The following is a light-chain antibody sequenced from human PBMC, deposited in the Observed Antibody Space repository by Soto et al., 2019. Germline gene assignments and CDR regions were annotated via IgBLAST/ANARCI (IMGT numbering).Light chain of an antibody. Sequence: EIVLTQSPGTLSLSPGERATLSCRASQSVSSSYLAWYQQNPGQAPRLLIYGASSRATGIPDRFSGRGSGTDFTLTISRLEPEDFAVYYCQQYGDSPPWTFGQGTKVEIK. CDR2: GAS. CDR1: QSVSSSY. J-gene: IGKJ1*01. CDR3: QQYGDSPPWT. V-gene: IGKV3-20*01.